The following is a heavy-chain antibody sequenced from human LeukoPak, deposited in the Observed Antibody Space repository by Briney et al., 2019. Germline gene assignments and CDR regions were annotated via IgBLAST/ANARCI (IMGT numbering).Heavy chain of an antibody. D-gene: IGHD4-17*01. CDR2: ISSSSSYI. CDR1: GFTFSSYS. V-gene: IGHV3-21*04. J-gene: IGHJ4*02. Sequence: GGSLRLSCAASGFTFSSYSMNWVRQAPGKGLEWVSSISSSSSYIYYADSVKGRFTISRDNAKNSLYLQMNSLRAEDTAVYYCAKGKPTTVTRQYYFDYWGQGTLVTVSS. CDR3: AKGKPTTVTRQYYFDY.